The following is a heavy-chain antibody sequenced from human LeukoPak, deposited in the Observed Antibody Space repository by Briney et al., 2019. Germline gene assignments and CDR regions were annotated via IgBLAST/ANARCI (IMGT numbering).Heavy chain of an antibody. J-gene: IGHJ5*02. D-gene: IGHD3-10*01. V-gene: IGHV1-69*04. CDR2: IIPILGIA. Sequence: GASVKVSCKASGGTFSSYAISWVRQAPGQGLEWMGRIIPILGIANYAQKFQGRVTITADKSTSTAYMELSSLRSEDTAVYYCARVGSGFGELLSNWFDPWGQGTLVTVSS. CDR3: ARVGSGFGELLSNWFDP. CDR1: GGTFSSYA.